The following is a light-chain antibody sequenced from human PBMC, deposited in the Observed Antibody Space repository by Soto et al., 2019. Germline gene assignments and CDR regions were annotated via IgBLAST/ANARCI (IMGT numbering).Light chain of an antibody. CDR1: SSDVGGYNY. CDR2: EVS. CDR3: SSYGGRNNLL. J-gene: IGLJ2*01. Sequence: QSALTQPPSASGSPGQSVTISCTGTSSDVGGYNYVSWYQQHPGKAPKVMIYEVSKRPSGVPDRFSGSKSGNTASLTVSGLQAEDVADYYCSSYGGRNNLLFGGGTKVTVL. V-gene: IGLV2-8*01.